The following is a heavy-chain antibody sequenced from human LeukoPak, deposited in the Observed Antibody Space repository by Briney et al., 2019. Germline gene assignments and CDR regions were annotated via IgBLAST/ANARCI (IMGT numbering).Heavy chain of an antibody. J-gene: IGHJ3*02. V-gene: IGHV4-31*03. D-gene: IGHD3-22*01. CDR3: ARDHYYDSSGHHPGAFDI. Sequence: PSETLSLTCTVSGGSISSGGYYWSWIRQHPGKGLEWIGYIYYSGSTYYNPSLKSRVTISVDTSKNQFSLKLSSVTAADTAVYYCARDHYYDSSGHHPGAFDIWGQGTMVTVSS. CDR2: IYYSGST. CDR1: GGSISSGGYY.